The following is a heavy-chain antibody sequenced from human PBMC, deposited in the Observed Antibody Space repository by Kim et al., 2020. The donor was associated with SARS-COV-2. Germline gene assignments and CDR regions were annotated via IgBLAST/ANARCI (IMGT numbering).Heavy chain of an antibody. D-gene: IGHD3-10*01. V-gene: IGHV3-23*01. CDR3: AKYYHASGNMNGMDV. CDR2: IDSRGGNT. J-gene: IGHJ6*02. CDR1: GFTFSRHA. Sequence: GGSLRLSCGASGFTFSRHAMSWVRQASGKGLEWVSTIDSRGGNTYYADSVKGRFTISRDNSKNTLYLETNSLRAEDTAVYYCAKYYHASGNMNGMDVWGQGTTVTVSS.